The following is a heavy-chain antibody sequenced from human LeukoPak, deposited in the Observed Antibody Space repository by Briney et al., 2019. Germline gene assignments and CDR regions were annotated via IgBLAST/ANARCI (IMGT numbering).Heavy chain of an antibody. J-gene: IGHJ3*02. Sequence: PSETLSLTCAVYGGSFSGYYWSWIRQPPGKGLEWIGEINHSGTTNYNPSLKSRVTISVDTSKNQFSLKLSSVTAADTAVYYCAKSNGYGLVDIWGQGTMVTVSS. V-gene: IGHV4-34*01. CDR2: INHSGTT. CDR3: AKSNGYGLVDI. CDR1: GGSFSGYY. D-gene: IGHD3-10*01.